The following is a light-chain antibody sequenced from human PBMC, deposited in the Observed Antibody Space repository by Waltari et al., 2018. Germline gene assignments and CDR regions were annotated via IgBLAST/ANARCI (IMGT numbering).Light chain of an antibody. CDR3: ASFISSTSGV. J-gene: IGLJ2*01. V-gene: IGLV2-14*03. CDR1: SSDVGAYQY. Sequence: QSALTQPDSVSGSPGQTITISCTGTSSDVGAYQYVSLYQQYPGKAPKVIIYDAINRPAGVSERFSGSKSGNSASLTISGLQAEDEAHYFCASFISSTSGVFGGGTRLTVL. CDR2: DAI.